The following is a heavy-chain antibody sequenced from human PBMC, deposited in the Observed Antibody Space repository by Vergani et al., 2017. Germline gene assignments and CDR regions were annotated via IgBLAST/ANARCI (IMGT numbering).Heavy chain of an antibody. V-gene: IGHV1-69-2*01. CDR2: VDPEDGET. CDR1: GYTFTDHY. Sequence: EVQLVQSGAEVKKPGATMKISCKVSGYTFTDHYMHWVKQAPGKGLEWMGLVDPEDGETIYAEKFKGRVTIAADTSTDTVHVELSSLRSEDTAVYYCATPQTVTTGGMEVGGQGTTVIVSS. J-gene: IGHJ6*02. CDR3: ATPQTVTTGGMEV. D-gene: IGHD4-17*01.